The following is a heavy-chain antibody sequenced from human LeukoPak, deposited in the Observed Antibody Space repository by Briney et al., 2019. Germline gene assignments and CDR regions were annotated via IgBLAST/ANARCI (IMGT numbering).Heavy chain of an antibody. V-gene: IGHV3-7*01. CDR3: ARDKPRDSVAGSNFDY. D-gene: IGHD6-19*01. Sequence: GGSLRLSCAASGFTFSGFWMSWVRQAPGKGLEWVANIKQDATEKYYIDSVKGGFTISRDNVQNSLYLQMASLRVEDTAVYYCARDKPRDSVAGSNFDYWGQGILVTVSS. CDR2: IKQDATEK. J-gene: IGHJ4*02. CDR1: GFTFSGFW.